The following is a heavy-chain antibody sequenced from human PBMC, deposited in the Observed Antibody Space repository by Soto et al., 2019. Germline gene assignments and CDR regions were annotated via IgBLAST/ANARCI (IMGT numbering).Heavy chain of an antibody. D-gene: IGHD3-22*01. CDR2: NNHSGST. J-gene: IGHJ4*02. CDR3: VRSDSSGPPLDY. Sequence: PSESLSLTCAVYGASFSGYYRGWIRQPPGKGLEWIGENNHSGSTNYNPSLKSRVTISVDTSKNQFSLMLSSVTAAATAFYYCVRSDSSGPPLDYWGQGTLVTVYS. CDR1: GASFSGYY. V-gene: IGHV4-34*01.